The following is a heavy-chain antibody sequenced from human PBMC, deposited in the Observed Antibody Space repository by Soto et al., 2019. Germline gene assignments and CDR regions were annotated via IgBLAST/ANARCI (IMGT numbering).Heavy chain of an antibody. V-gene: IGHV4-39*01. J-gene: IGHJ4*02. CDR2: IYYAGTT. D-gene: IGHD4-4*01. Sequence: PSETLSLTCTVSGDSISSKTYYWGWIRQPPGKGLEWIGTIYYAGTTYYNPSLKSRVTISVETSRSQFSLRLSAVTAADTAVYYCARRTGNYISDYYFDYWGQGTLVTVSS. CDR1: GDSISSKTYY. CDR3: ARRTGNYISDYYFDY.